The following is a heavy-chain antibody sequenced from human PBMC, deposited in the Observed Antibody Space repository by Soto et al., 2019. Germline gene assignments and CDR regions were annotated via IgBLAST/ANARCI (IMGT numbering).Heavy chain of an antibody. CDR3: ARGYDTALAPIF. D-gene: IGHD5-18*01. J-gene: IGHJ4*02. CDR2: INHLTTT. Sequence: ETLSLTCAVYGGSFSSYHWSWIRQTPGKGLEWIGEINHLTTTNYNPSLKSRVIISLDTPKNQFSLKLSSVTAADTAVYYCARGYDTALAPIFWGQGILLTVSS. V-gene: IGHV4-34*01. CDR1: GGSFSSYH.